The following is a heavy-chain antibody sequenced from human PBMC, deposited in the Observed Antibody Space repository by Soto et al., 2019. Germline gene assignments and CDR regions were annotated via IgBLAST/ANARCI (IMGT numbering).Heavy chain of an antibody. J-gene: IGHJ6*02. Sequence: QVQLVQSGAEVKKPGSSVKVSCKASGGTFSSYAISWVRQAPGQGLEWMGGIIPIFATADYAQKFQGRVKITAEEYTSTAYMELSRLRSEATAVYYCARSIPGTVSYYYGMDVWGQGTTVTVSS. CDR1: GGTFSSYA. V-gene: IGHV1-69*12. CDR2: IIPIFATA. D-gene: IGHD1-20*01. CDR3: ARSIPGTVSYYYGMDV.